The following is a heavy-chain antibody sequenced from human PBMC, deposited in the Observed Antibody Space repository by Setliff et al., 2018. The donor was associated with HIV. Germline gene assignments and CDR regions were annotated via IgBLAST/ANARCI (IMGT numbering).Heavy chain of an antibody. CDR3: ARDYNYIFDS. J-gene: IGHJ4*02. Sequence: GGSLRLSCAGSGFNFKNAWMSWVRQAPGKGLEWVSYIRSSSRTIYYADSVKGRFTISRDNAKNSLYLQMNSLRAEDTAVYYCARDYNYIFDSWGQGVLVTVSS. V-gene: IGHV3-48*04. D-gene: IGHD3-22*01. CDR2: IRSSSRTI. CDR1: GFNFKNAW.